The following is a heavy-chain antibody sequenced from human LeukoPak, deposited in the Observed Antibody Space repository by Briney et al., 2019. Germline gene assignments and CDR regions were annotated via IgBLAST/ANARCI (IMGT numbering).Heavy chain of an antibody. J-gene: IGHJ4*02. V-gene: IGHV4-30-2*01. Sequence: SETLSLTCAVSGGSISSGGYSWSWIRQPPGKGLEWIGYIYHSGCTYYNPSLKSRVTISVDRSKNQFSLKLSSVTAADTAVYYCARGQRIAVAGTYDYWGQGTLVTVSS. D-gene: IGHD6-19*01. CDR3: ARGQRIAVAGTYDY. CDR1: GGSISSGGYS. CDR2: IYHSGCT.